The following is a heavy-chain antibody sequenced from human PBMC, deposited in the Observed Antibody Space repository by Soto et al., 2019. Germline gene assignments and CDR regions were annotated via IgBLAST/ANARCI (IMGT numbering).Heavy chain of an antibody. Sequence: QVQLQESGPGLVKPSQTLSLTCTVSGGSISSGGYYWSWIRQHPGKGLEWIGDIYYSGSTYYNPSLKSRVTISVDTSKNQFSLKLSSVTAADTAVYYCARDLSGYSYGYGAFDIWGQGTMVTVSS. J-gene: IGHJ3*02. CDR1: GGSISSGGYY. V-gene: IGHV4-31*03. CDR3: ARDLSGYSYGYGAFDI. CDR2: IYYSGST. D-gene: IGHD5-18*01.